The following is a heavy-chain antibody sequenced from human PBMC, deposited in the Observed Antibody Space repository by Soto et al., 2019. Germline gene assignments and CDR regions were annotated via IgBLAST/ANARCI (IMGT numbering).Heavy chain of an antibody. CDR2: INHTGGT. CDR3: ATRITVFGLLIPPFDP. Sequence: SETLSLTCAVYGGSVNGYYWNWIRQPPGKGLEWIGEINHTGGTHYNPSLESRVTMSVDTSKNQFSLRLSSVTAADTAIYYCATRITVFGLLIPPFDPWGQGTQVTVSS. CDR1: GGSVNGYY. J-gene: IGHJ5*02. V-gene: IGHV4-34*01. D-gene: IGHD3-3*01.